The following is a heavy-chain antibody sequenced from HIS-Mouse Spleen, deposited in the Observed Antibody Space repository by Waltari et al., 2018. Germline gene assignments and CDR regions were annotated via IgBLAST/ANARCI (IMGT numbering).Heavy chain of an antibody. CDR3: AREIPYSSSWYDWYFDL. V-gene: IGHV4-39*07. Sequence: QLQLQESGPGLVKPSETLSLTCTVSGGSISSSSYYWGWIRQPPGKGLEWIGSIYYSGSTHYSPSLMSRVTISVDTSKNQFSLKLSSVTAADTAVYYCAREIPYSSSWYDWYFDLWGRGTLVTVSS. CDR1: GGSISSSSYY. CDR2: IYYSGST. D-gene: IGHD6-13*01. J-gene: IGHJ2*01.